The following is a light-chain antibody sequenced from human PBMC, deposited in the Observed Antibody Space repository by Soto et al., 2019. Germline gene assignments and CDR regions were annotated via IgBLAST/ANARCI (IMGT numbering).Light chain of an antibody. J-gene: IGKJ2*01. Sequence: DIQMTQSPSTLSASVGDRVTITCRASQTISSWLAWYQQKPGKAPNLLFYDASSLQSGVPSRFSGSGSGTEFTLTISSLQPDDFATYYCQQYISSSYTFGQGTKLEIK. CDR3: QQYISSSYT. V-gene: IGKV1-5*01. CDR1: QTISSW. CDR2: DAS.